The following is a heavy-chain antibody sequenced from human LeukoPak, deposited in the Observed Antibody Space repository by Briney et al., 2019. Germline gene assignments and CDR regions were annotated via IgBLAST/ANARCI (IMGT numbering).Heavy chain of an antibody. Sequence: RQXPXXXXXXXALISYDESYRYYADSVKGQFTISRDNSKNTLYLQMNSLRAEDTAVYYCARVQWELLYPDYWGQGTLVTVSS. J-gene: IGHJ4*02. CDR2: ISYDESYR. D-gene: IGHD1-26*01. CDR3: ARVQWELLYPDY. V-gene: IGHV3-30*03.